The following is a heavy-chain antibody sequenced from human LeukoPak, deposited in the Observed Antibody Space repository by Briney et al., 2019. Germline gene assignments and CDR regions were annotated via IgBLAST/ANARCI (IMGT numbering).Heavy chain of an antibody. V-gene: IGHV3-30*02. Sequence: GGSLRLSCAASGFTFSSYGMHWVRQAPGKGLEWVAFIRYDGSNKYYADSVKGRFTISRDNSKNTLYLQMNSLRAEDTAVHYCAKDKGGYDLFDYWGQGTLVTVSS. CDR2: IRYDGSNK. CDR1: GFTFSSYG. D-gene: IGHD5-12*01. J-gene: IGHJ4*02. CDR3: AKDKGGYDLFDY.